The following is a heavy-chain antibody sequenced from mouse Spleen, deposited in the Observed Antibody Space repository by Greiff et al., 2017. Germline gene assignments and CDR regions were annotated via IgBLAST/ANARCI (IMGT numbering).Heavy chain of an antibody. CDR2: IYPGSGNT. J-gene: IGHJ4*01. Sequence: QVQLQQSGAELVRPGASVKLSCKASGYTFTDYYINWVKQRPGQGLEWIARIYPGSGNTYYNEKFKGKATLTAEKSSSTAYMQLSSLTSEDSAVYFCAREVGRGGYAMDYWGQGTSVTVSS. V-gene: IGHV1-76*01. CDR3: AREVGRGGYAMDY. CDR1: GYTFTDYY. D-gene: IGHD4-1*01.